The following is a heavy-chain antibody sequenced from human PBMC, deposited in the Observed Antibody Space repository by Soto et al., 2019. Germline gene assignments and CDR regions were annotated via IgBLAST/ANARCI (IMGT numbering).Heavy chain of an antibody. Sequence: SETLSLTCTVSGGSISSGGYYWSWIRQHPGKGLEWIGYIYYSGSTYYNPSLKSRVTISVDTSKNQFSLKLSSVTAADTAVYYCARVVVLMVYARSAPSRFDYWGQGTLVTVSS. J-gene: IGHJ4*02. CDR1: GGSISSGGYY. CDR3: ARVVVLMVYARSAPSRFDY. V-gene: IGHV4-31*03. CDR2: IYYSGST. D-gene: IGHD2-8*01.